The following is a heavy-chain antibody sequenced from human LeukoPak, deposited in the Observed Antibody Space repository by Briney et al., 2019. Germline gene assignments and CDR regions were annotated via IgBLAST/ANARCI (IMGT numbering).Heavy chain of an antibody. Sequence: PSETLSLTCAVYGGSFSGYYWSWIRQPPGKGLEWIGEINHSGSTNYNPSLKSRVTISVDTSKNQFSLKLSSVTAADTAVYYCARGQVNPSTYYDFWSGYYGFFDYWGQGTLVTVSS. J-gene: IGHJ4*02. V-gene: IGHV4-34*01. CDR2: INHSGST. CDR3: ARGQVNPSTYYDFWSGYYGFFDY. D-gene: IGHD3-3*01. CDR1: GGSFSGYY.